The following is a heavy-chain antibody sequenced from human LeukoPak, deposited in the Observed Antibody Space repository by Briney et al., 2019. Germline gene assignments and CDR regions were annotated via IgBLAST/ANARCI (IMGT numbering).Heavy chain of an antibody. CDR1: GFTVSNNY. D-gene: IGHD2-15*01. J-gene: IGHJ4*02. V-gene: IGHV3-53*05. Sequence: GGSLRLSCAASGFTVSNNYMSWVRQAPGKGLEWVSVIYRDDSTYYADSVKGRFTISRDNSKNTLYLQMNSLRAEDTAVYYCARDVGGSPDLFDYWGQGTLVTVSS. CDR3: ARDVGGSPDLFDY. CDR2: IYRDDST.